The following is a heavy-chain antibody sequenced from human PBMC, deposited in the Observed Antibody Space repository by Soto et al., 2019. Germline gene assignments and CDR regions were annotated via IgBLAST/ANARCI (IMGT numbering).Heavy chain of an antibody. Sequence: QAQLLQSGGELKKSGASVKVSCKASGYTFNTYGISWVRQAPGQGLEWMAWISIHNGNTYFAQKFEGRVTLTTDTSTSTANMELRSLRSDDTAVYYCARMPTVDNSHYYMDVLGKGTTVTVSS. J-gene: IGHJ6*03. CDR1: GYTFNTYG. CDR2: ISIHNGNT. CDR3: ARMPTVDNSHYYMDV. V-gene: IGHV1-18*04. D-gene: IGHD1-1*01.